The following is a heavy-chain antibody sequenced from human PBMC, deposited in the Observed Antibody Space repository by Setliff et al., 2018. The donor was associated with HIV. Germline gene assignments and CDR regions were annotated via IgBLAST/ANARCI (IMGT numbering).Heavy chain of an antibody. CDR1: GFTFSDYT. J-gene: IGHJ4*02. CDR2: ISTGGHFI. CDR3: ARASYYYDSSGWVDY. D-gene: IGHD3-22*01. V-gene: IGHV3-21*04. Sequence: LSCAASGFTFSDYTMNWVRQAPGKGLEWVSSISTGGHFIYYADSVKGRFTISRDNSKNTLYLQMNSLRAEDTAVYYCARASYYYDSSGWVDYWGQGTLVTVSS.